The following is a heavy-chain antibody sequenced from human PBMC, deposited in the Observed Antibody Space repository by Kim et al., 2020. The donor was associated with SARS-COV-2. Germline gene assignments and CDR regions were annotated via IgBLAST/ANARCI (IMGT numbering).Heavy chain of an antibody. CDR1: GFTVSDYY. CDR2: ITSSSSYK. V-gene: IGHV3-11*05. J-gene: IGHJ4*02. D-gene: IGHD1-26*01. CDR3: ARVSYSGSSTGPYFDY. Sequence: GGSLRLSCAASGFTVSDYYMSWVRQAPGKGLECVSYITSSSSYKNYADSVKGRFTISRDHAKNSLYLQMNSLRAEDTAVYYCARVSYSGSSTGPYFDYWGQGTLVTVSS.